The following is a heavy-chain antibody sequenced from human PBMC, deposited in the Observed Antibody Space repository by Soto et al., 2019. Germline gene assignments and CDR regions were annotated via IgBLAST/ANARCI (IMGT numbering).Heavy chain of an antibody. J-gene: IGHJ2*01. V-gene: IGHV4-30-4*01. CDR3: AAFLGAPGYLAL. Sequence: QVQLQESGPGLVKPPQTLSLTCTVSGGSISSGDYYWTWIRQPPGKGLEWIGYIYNSGTTYYSPSLTSRVTISLDTSKTQCSVKLSSVTAADTAVYYCAAFLGAPGYLALWGRGTLVTVSS. D-gene: IGHD3-3*01. CDR1: GGSISSGDYY. CDR2: IYNSGTT.